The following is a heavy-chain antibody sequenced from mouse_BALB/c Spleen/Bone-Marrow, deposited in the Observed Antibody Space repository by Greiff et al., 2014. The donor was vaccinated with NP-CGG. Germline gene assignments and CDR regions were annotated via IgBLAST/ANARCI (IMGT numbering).Heavy chain of an antibody. V-gene: IGHV1S81*02. CDR3: ARGFDY. CDR1: GYTFTNYW. J-gene: IGHJ2*01. CDR2: INPSNGRT. Sequence: VQLQQSGAELVKPGASVKLSCKASGYTFTNYWMHRVKQRPGQGLEWIGEINPSNGRTNYNEKFKSKATLTVDKSSSTAYMQLSSLTSEDSAVYYCARGFDYWGQGTTLTVSS.